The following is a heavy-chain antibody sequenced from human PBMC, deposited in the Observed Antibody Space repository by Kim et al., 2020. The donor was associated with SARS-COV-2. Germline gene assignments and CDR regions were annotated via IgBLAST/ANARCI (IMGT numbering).Heavy chain of an antibody. D-gene: IGHD2-21*01. V-gene: IGHV3-33*06. J-gene: IGHJ4*02. CDR3: ANSFQGGGYSRYFDY. Sequence: DSVKGRFTLSRDNYKNTLYLQRNSLIAEDTAVYYCANSFQGGGYSRYFDYWGQGTLVTVSS.